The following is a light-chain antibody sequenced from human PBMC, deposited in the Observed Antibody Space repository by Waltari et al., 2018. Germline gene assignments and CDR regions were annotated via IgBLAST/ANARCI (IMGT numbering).Light chain of an antibody. J-gene: IGKJ2*01. V-gene: IGKV3-15*01. CDR1: QTISTT. CDR2: GAS. CDR3: QQFENWPYT. Sequence: EIVMTQLPATLAVSPGDTANLSCWASQTISTTIAWYQQKPGQAPKFLIYGASVRAPGIPARFSGSGSGTEYTLTIAGLQSEDFAVYYCQQFENWPYTFGQGTKLEIK.